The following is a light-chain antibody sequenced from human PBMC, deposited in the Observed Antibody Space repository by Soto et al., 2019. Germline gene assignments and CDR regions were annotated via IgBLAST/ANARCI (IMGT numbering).Light chain of an antibody. J-gene: IGLJ3*02. CDR2: EVS. Sequence: QSALTQPASVSGSRGQSITISCTGTSSNVGGFNFVSWYRHSPGEAPKLIIHEVSMRPSAVSNRFSASKSANTASLTISGLQSEDEADYYCSSYAGNNAWVFGGGTKLTVL. CDR1: SSNVGGFNF. V-gene: IGLV2-23*02. CDR3: SSYAGNNAWV.